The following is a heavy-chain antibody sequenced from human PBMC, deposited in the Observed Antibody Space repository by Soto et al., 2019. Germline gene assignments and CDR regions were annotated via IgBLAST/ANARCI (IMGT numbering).Heavy chain of an antibody. Sequence: GGSLRLSCAASGFTFSSYGMHWVRQAPGKGLEGVAVIPYDGSNKYYADSVKGRFTISRDNSKNTLYLQMNSLSAEDTAVYYCAKSPIAAAGTLDYWGQGTLVTVSS. CDR1: GFTFSSYG. J-gene: IGHJ4*02. D-gene: IGHD6-13*01. CDR2: IPYDGSNK. CDR3: AKSPIAAAGTLDY. V-gene: IGHV3-30*18.